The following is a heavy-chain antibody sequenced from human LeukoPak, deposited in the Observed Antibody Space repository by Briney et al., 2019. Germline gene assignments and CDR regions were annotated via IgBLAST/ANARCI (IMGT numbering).Heavy chain of an antibody. CDR2: INPNSGGT. CDR3: ASRPDQHLLYYFDY. Sequence: GASVKVSCKASGYTFTGYYMHWVRQAPGQGLEWMGWINPNSGGTKYAQKFQGRVTMPSAASISTAYMELSNLKSDDTAVYYCASRPDQHLLYYFDYWGQGALVTVSS. J-gene: IGHJ4*02. CDR1: GYTFTGYY. V-gene: IGHV1-2*02. D-gene: IGHD2-15*01.